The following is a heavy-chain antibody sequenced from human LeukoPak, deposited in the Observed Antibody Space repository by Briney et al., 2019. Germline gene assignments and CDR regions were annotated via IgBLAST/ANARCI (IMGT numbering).Heavy chain of an antibody. J-gene: IGHJ4*02. V-gene: IGHV3-23*01. D-gene: IGHD6-13*01. Sequence: GGSLRLSCAASGFTFSSYAMSWVRQAPGKGLGWVSAISGSGGSTYYADSVKGRFTISRDNSKNTLYLQMNSLRAEDTAAYYCRSRQTNYSSRPAFVDYWGQGTLVTVSS. CDR2: ISGSGGST. CDR3: RSRQTNYSSRPAFVDY. CDR1: GFTFSSYA.